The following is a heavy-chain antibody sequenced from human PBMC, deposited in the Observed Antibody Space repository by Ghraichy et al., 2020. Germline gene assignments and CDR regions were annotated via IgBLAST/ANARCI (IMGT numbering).Heavy chain of an antibody. J-gene: IGHJ4*02. Sequence: SCAASGFTFSSYAMSWVRQAPGKGLEWVSAISGSGGITYYADSVKGRFTISRDNSKNTLYLQMNSLRAEDTAVYYCAKGPGIAVAAADYWGQGTLVTVSS. D-gene: IGHD6-19*01. CDR1: GFTFSSYA. V-gene: IGHV3-23*01. CDR3: AKGPGIAVAAADY. CDR2: ISGSGGIT.